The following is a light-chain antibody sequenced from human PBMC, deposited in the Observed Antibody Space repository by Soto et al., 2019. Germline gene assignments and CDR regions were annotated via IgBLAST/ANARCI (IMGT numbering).Light chain of an antibody. CDR1: QDISNS. J-gene: IGKJ3*01. Sequence: DIQMTQSPSSLSASVGDRATITCRASQDISNSLAWYQQKPGKVPKLVIYAASTLQSGVPSRFSGSGSGTDFTLTISSLQPEDVATYYCQRYKSAPPLFTFGPGTKVEIK. CDR2: AAS. V-gene: IGKV1-27*01. CDR3: QRYKSAPPLFT.